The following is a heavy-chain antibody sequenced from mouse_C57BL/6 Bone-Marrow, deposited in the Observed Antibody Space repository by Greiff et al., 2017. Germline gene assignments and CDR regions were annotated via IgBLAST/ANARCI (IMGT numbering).Heavy chain of an antibody. CDR2: IYPGSGST. Sequence: QVQLQQPGAELVKPGASVKMSCKASGYTFTSYWITWVKQRPGQGLEWIGDIYPGSGSTNYNEKFKSKATLTVDTSSSTAYMQLSSLTSEDSAVYYCANHYGKYRGAMDYSGQGTSVTVSS. CDR1: GYTFTSYW. J-gene: IGHJ4*01. CDR3: ANHYGKYRGAMDY. V-gene: IGHV1-55*01. D-gene: IGHD2-1*01.